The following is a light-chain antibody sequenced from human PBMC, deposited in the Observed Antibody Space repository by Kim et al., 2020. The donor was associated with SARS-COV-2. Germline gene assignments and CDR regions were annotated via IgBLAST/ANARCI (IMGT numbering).Light chain of an antibody. J-gene: IGKJ4*01. CDR1: QNIYSS. Sequence: EIVMTQSPATVSVSPGERATLSCRASQNIYSSLAWYQQKPGQSPRLLIYGASIRTAGIPARFSGSGSGTEFTLTISSLQSEDFAVYYCQQYSNWPPLTFGGGTKVDIK. CDR2: GAS. V-gene: IGKV3-15*01. CDR3: QQYSNWPPLT.